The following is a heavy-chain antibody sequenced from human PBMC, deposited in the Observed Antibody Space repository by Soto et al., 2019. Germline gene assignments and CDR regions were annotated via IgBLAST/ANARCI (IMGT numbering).Heavy chain of an antibody. CDR2: INPSGGST. CDR3: ARVGSSRWYNGVAFDI. V-gene: IGHV1-46*01. CDR1: GYTFTSYY. J-gene: IGHJ3*02. Sequence: ASVKVSCKASGYTFTSYYMHWVRQAPGQGLEWMGIINPSGGSTSYAQKFQGRVTMTRDTSTSTVYMELSSLRSEDTAVYYCARVGSSRWYNGVAFDIWGQGTMVIASS. D-gene: IGHD6-13*01.